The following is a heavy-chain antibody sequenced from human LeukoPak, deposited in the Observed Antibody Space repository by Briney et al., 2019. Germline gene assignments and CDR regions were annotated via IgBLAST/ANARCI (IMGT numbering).Heavy chain of an antibody. CDR3: AKDLGTKLLWFGDLDY. J-gene: IGHJ4*02. V-gene: IGHV3-30*18. D-gene: IGHD3-10*01. CDR2: ISYDGSNK. Sequence: GGSLRLSCAASGFTFSSYGMHWVRQAPGKGLEWVAVISYDGSNKYYADSVKGRFTISRDNSKNTLYLQMNSLRAEDTAVYYSAKDLGTKLLWFGDLDYWGQGTLVTVSS. CDR1: GFTFSSYG.